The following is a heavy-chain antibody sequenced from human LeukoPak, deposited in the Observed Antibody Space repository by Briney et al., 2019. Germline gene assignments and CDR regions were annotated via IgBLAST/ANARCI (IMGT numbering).Heavy chain of an antibody. D-gene: IGHD6-19*01. J-gene: IGHJ4*02. V-gene: IGHV1-46*01. CDR3: AGGYSSGFGN. CDR1: GYSFTSHY. CDR2: INPSRGST. Sequence: GASVKVSCKASGYSFTSHYIHWVRQAPGQGLEWMGIINPSRGSTSYAQKFQGRVTVTRDTSTSTVYMDLSSLGSEDTAVYYCAGGYSSGFGNWGQGTLVTVSS.